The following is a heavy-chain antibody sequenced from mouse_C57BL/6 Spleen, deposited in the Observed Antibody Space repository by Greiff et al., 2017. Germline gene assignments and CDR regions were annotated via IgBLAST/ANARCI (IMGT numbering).Heavy chain of an antibody. J-gene: IGHJ4*01. CDR1: GYAFSSSW. Sequence: QVQLKESGPELVKPGASVKISCKASGYAFSSSWMNWVKQRPGKGLEWIGRIYPGDGDTTYNGKFKGKATLTADKSSSTAYMQLSSLTSEDSAVYFCARFYGSSYDYAMDYWGQGTSVTVSS. CDR3: ARFYGSSYDYAMDY. V-gene: IGHV1-82*01. D-gene: IGHD1-1*01. CDR2: IYPGDGDT.